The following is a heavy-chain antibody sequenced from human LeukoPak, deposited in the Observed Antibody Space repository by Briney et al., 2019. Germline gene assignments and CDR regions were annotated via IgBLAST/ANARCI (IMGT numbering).Heavy chain of an antibody. V-gene: IGHV1-18*01. CDR1: NYTFSNYG. CDR2: IGAYSGNS. CDR3: ARDSSAFYGSEYFQH. Sequence: GASVKVSCTTSNYTFSNYGITWVRQAPGQGREWMGWIGAYSGNSEFAQKFQGRVTMTTDASSGTAYMELTNLTPDDTAVYFCARDSSAFYGSEYFQHWGQGTLVTVSS. D-gene: IGHD2/OR15-2a*01. J-gene: IGHJ1*01.